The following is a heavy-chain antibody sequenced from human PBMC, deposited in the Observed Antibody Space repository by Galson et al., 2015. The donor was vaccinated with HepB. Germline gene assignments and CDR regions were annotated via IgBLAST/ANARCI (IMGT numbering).Heavy chain of an antibody. Sequence: SVKVSCKASGYTFTNYNMHWVRQAPGQSLEWMGWINTGNGHTKYSQKFQGRVTITRDTSASTAYLELSRLRSGDAAVYYCARDRGHYEFWGGYYREPVTDFDYWGQGTLVTVAS. CDR3: ARDRGHYEFWGGYYREPVTDFDY. D-gene: IGHD3-3*01. CDR2: INTGNGHT. V-gene: IGHV1-3*04. CDR1: GYTFTNYN. J-gene: IGHJ4*02.